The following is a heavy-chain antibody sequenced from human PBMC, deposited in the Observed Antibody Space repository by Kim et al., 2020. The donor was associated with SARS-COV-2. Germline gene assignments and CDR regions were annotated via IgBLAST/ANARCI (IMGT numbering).Heavy chain of an antibody. D-gene: IGHD3-10*01. CDR2: IYYSGST. CDR1: GGSISSGGYY. J-gene: IGHJ4*02. V-gene: IGHV4-31*03. CDR3: ARVGLGYGSGSYDY. Sequence: SETLSLTCTVSGGSISSGGYYWSWIRQHPGKGLEWIGYIYYSGSTYYNPSLKSRVTISVDTSKNQFSLKLSSVTAADTAVYYCARVGLGYGSGSYDYWGQGTLGTVSS.